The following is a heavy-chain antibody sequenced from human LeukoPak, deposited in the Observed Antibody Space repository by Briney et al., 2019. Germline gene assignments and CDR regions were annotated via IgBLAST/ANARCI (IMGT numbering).Heavy chain of an antibody. CDR3: ARLTTIVVVPAAHDAFDI. Sequence: SETLSLTCAVYGGSFSGYYWSWIRQPPGKGLEWIGEINHSGSTNYNPSLKSRVTISVDTSKNQFSLKLSSVTAAGTAVYYCARLTTIVVVPAAHDAFDIWGQGTMVTVSS. D-gene: IGHD2-2*01. V-gene: IGHV4-34*01. CDR1: GGSFSGYY. J-gene: IGHJ3*02. CDR2: INHSGST.